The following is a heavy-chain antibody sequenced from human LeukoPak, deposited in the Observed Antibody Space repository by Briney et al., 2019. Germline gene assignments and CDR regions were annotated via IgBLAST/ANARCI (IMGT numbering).Heavy chain of an antibody. Sequence: PGGSLRLSCAASGFTFSSYWMSWVRQAPGKGLEWIGEINHSGSTNYNPSLKSRVTISVATSKNQFSLKLSSVTAADTAVYYCASRYNWHYGWFDPWGQGTLVTVSS. CDR2: INHSGST. J-gene: IGHJ5*02. CDR1: GFTFSSYW. CDR3: ASRYNWHYGWFDP. D-gene: IGHD1-20*01. V-gene: IGHV4-34*01.